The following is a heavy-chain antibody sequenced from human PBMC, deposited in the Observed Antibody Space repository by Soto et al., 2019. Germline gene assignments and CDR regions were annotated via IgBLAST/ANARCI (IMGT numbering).Heavy chain of an antibody. CDR3: ARRYGYYFDY. J-gene: IGHJ4*02. CDR1: GGSISSYY. V-gene: IGHV4-59*08. D-gene: IGHD4-17*01. CDR2: IYYSGST. Sequence: QVQLQESGPGLVKPSETLSLTCTVSGGSISSYYWSWIRQPPGKGLEWIGYIYYSGSTNYNPSLKGRVTIAVDTSKNQLSLKLSSVTAADTAVYYWARRYGYYFDYWGQGTLVTVSS.